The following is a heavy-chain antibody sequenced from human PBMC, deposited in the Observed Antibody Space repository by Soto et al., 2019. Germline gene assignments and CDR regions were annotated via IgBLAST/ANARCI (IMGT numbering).Heavy chain of an antibody. CDR2: VYYTGDT. CDR3: VRQGIDYLHGLVDV. CDR1: SGPDRSHN. V-gene: IGHV4-59*08. D-gene: IGHD4-17*01. Sequence: QVQLQQSGPRLVKPSETLSLTCTVSSGPDRSHNWGWIRQPPGRGLEWIGYVYYTGDTAYDPSLRGRGTMSADTSTNDISLTLNSVTAADTAVYYCVRQGIDYLHGLVDVWGQGTTVSVSS. J-gene: IGHJ6*02.